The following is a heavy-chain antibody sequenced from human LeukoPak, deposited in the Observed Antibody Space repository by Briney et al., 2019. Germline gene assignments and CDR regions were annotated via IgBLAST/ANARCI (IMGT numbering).Heavy chain of an antibody. Sequence: GGSLRLSCAASGFTFSSYAMSWVRQAPGKGLEWGSAISGSGGSTYYADSVKGRFTISRDNSKNTLYLQMNSLRAEDTAVYYCAKVVFPWGRITPLYDYWGQGTLVTVSS. J-gene: IGHJ4*02. CDR1: GFTFSSYA. D-gene: IGHD2-21*01. CDR2: ISGSGGST. CDR3: AKVVFPWGRITPLYDY. V-gene: IGHV3-23*01.